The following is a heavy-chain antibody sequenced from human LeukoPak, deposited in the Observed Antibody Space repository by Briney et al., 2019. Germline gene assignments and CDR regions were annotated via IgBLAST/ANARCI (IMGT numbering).Heavy chain of an antibody. J-gene: IGHJ3*02. V-gene: IGHV3-74*01. Sequence: PGGSLRLSCVASGFTFSSYWMHWVRQAPGEGLVWVSRINSDGSTTTYADSVKGRFTISRDNSKNTLYLQMNSLRAEDTAVYYCARDLVGYYDSSGYYLSAFDIWGQGTMVTVSS. CDR1: GFTFSSYW. CDR3: ARDLVGYYDSSGYYLSAFDI. CDR2: INSDGSTT. D-gene: IGHD3-22*01.